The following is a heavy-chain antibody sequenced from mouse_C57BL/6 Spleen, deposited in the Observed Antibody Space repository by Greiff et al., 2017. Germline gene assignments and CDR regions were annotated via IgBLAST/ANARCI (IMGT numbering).Heavy chain of an antibody. Sequence: EVKLMESGGGLVKPGGSLKLSCAASGFTFSSYAMSWVRQTPEKRLEWVATISDGGSYTYYPDNVKGRFTISRDNAKNNLYLQMSHLKSEDTAMYYCARRAVYYGNYFDYWGQGTTLTVSS. CDR3: ARRAVYYGNYFDY. V-gene: IGHV5-4*03. CDR2: ISDGGSYT. D-gene: IGHD2-1*01. CDR1: GFTFSSYA. J-gene: IGHJ2*01.